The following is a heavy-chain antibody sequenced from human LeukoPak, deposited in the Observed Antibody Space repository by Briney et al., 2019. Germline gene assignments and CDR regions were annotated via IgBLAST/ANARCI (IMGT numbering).Heavy chain of an antibody. D-gene: IGHD6-6*01. V-gene: IGHV3-11*01. Sequence: TGGSLRLSCAASGFTFSDSYMSWIRQAPGKGLECVSYISNSGTYISYADSVKGRFTISRDNAKNSLYLEMNSLTAEDTAVYYCARTARLLDYWGQGTLVTVSS. J-gene: IGHJ4*02. CDR1: GFTFSDSY. CDR2: ISNSGTYI. CDR3: ARTARLLDY.